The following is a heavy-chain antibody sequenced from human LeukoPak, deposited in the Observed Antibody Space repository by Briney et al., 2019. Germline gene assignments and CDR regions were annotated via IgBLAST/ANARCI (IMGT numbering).Heavy chain of an antibody. CDR2: INYSGST. V-gene: IGHV4-34*01. Sequence: SETLSLTCAVSDGPFSAYYWSWIRQPPGRGLEWIGEINYSGSTKYNPSLKSRLTISVDTSKNQFSLKLNSVTTADTAVYYCARHGGFYFDLWGRGTLVTVSS. D-gene: IGHD4-23*01. J-gene: IGHJ2*01. CDR3: ARHGGFYFDL. CDR1: DGPFSAYY.